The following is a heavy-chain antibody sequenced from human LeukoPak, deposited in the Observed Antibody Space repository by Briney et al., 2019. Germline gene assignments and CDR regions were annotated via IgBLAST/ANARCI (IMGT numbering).Heavy chain of an antibody. J-gene: IGHJ4*02. Sequence: SVKVSCKASGGTFSSYAISWVRQAPGQGLEWMGRIIPIFGTANYAQKFQGRVTITTDESTSTDYMELSSLRSEDTAVYYCARGRPGYCSSTSCPTYYFDYWGQGTLVTVSS. CDR3: ARGRPGYCSSTSCPTYYFDY. V-gene: IGHV1-69*05. CDR1: GGTFSSYA. CDR2: IIPIFGTA. D-gene: IGHD2-2*01.